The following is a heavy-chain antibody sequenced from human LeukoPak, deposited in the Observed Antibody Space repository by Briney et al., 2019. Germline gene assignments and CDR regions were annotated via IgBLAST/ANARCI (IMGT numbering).Heavy chain of an antibody. CDR2: IIPIFGTA. V-gene: IGHV1-69*13. J-gene: IGHJ6*02. CDR3: VVSCYWACYGMDV. CDR1: GGTLSSYA. Sequence: ASVKVPCKASGGTLSSYAISWVRQAPGQGLEWMGGIIPIFGTANYAQKFQGRVTITADESTSTAYMELSSLRSEDTAVYYCVVSCYWACYGMDVWGQGTTVTVSS. D-gene: IGHD2-15*01.